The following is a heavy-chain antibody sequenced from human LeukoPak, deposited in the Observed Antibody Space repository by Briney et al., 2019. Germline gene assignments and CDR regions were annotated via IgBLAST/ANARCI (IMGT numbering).Heavy chain of an antibody. Sequence: PSETRSLTCTVSGASISSGGYAWNWIRQTPGTGLEWIGYIYDTGSAYYNPSLQSRVTLSVDRSKNQFSVKVTSVTAADTAVYYCARSFDGEFDYWGQGTLVTVSS. CDR1: GASISSGGYA. V-gene: IGHV4-30-2*01. D-gene: IGHD3-10*01. J-gene: IGHJ4*02. CDR2: IYDTGSA. CDR3: ARSFDGEFDY.